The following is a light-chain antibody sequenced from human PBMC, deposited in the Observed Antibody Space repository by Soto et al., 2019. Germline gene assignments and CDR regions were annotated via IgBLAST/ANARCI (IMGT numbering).Light chain of an antibody. CDR1: QSVSNNF. J-gene: IGKJ2*01. CDR2: GAS. Sequence: EIVLTQSPGTLSLSPGERVTLSCRASQSVSNNFFAWYQKKPGQAPRLLIDGASSRATGIPDRFSASGSGTDFSLTISRLEPEDFAVYYCQQYGNSPETFGQGARLEIK. CDR3: QQYGNSPET. V-gene: IGKV3-20*01.